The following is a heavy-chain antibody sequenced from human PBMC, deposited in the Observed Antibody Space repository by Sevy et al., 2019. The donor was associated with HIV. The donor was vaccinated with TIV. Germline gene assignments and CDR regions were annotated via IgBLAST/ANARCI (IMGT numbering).Heavy chain of an antibody. D-gene: IGHD1-1*01. CDR1: GGSISSGGYS. J-gene: IGHJ5*02. V-gene: IGHV4-30-2*01. Sequence: SETLSLTCAVSGGSISSGGYSWSWIRQPPGKGLEWIGYIYHSGSTYYNPSLRSRLTISVDRSKNQFSLNLSSVTAADTVVYYCARVATGTHHNNWFDPWGQGTLVTVS. CDR2: IYHSGST. CDR3: ARVATGTHHNNWFDP.